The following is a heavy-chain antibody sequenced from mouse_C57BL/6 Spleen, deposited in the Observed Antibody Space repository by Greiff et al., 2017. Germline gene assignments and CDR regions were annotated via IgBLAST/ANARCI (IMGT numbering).Heavy chain of an antibody. V-gene: IGHV1-64*01. CDR3: ASHGRSFLWYFDV. J-gene: IGHJ1*03. D-gene: IGHD1-1*01. CDR1: GYTFTSYW. CDR2: IHPNSGST. Sequence: VQLQQPGAELVKPGASVKLSCKASGYTFTSYWMHWVKQRPGQGLEWIGMIHPNSGSTNYNEKFKSKATLTVDKSSSTAYMQLSSLTSADSAVYYCASHGRSFLWYFDVWGTGTTVTVSS.